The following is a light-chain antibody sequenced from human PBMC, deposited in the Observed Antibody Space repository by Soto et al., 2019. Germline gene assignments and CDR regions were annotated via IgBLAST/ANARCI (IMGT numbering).Light chain of an antibody. V-gene: IGKV1-6*01. J-gene: IGKJ4*01. Sequence: AIQMTQSPSSLSASVGDRVTIICRASQDIRNDLGWYQQKPGKAPKVXIYAASSLQSGVPSRFSGSGSGTDLTITISSLQPEDFETYYCLQDYNYPFTFGGGTKVDIK. CDR2: AAS. CDR3: LQDYNYPFT. CDR1: QDIRND.